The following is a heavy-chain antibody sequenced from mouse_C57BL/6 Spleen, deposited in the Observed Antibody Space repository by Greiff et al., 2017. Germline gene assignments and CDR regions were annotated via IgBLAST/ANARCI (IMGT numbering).Heavy chain of an antibody. Sequence: QVQLQQPGAELVRPGTSVKLSCKASGYTFTSYWMHWVKQRPGQGLEWIGVIDPSDSYTNYNQKFKGKATLTVDTSSSTAYMQLSSLTSEDSAVYYCARSYYGSSYEAWFAYWGQGTLVTVSA. J-gene: IGHJ3*01. V-gene: IGHV1-59*01. CDR3: ARSYYGSSYEAWFAY. CDR1: GYTFTSYW. CDR2: IDPSDSYT. D-gene: IGHD1-1*01.